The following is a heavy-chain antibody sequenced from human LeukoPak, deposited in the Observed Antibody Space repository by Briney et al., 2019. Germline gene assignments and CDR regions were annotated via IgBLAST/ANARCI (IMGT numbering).Heavy chain of an antibody. CDR2: IYTSGST. CDR1: GGSISSYY. CDR3: ARDNDHYGMDV. J-gene: IGHJ6*02. V-gene: IGHV4-4*07. Sequence: SETLSLTCTVSGGSISSYYWSWIRQPAGKGLEWIGRIYTSGSTYYNPSLKSRVTISVDTSKNQFSLKLSSVTAADTAVYYCARDNDHYGMDVWGQGTTVTVSS. D-gene: IGHD1-1*01.